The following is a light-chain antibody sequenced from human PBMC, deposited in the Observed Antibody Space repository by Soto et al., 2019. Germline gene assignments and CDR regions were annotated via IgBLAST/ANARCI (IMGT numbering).Light chain of an antibody. Sequence: QLTQSPSSLSASVGARVIITCRASQSVSRSLNWYQQKTGQAPKLLIYAASTLHSGVPSRFSGSGSGTEFTLTISSLQPEDFATYYCQQNAIIPPWTFGQGTKVDVK. V-gene: IGKV1-39*01. CDR1: QSVSRS. J-gene: IGKJ1*01. CDR3: QQNAIIPPWT. CDR2: AAS.